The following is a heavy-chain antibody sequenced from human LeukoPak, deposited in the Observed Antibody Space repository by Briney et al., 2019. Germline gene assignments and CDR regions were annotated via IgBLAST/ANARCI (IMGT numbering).Heavy chain of an antibody. CDR1: GGSISSSSSY. Sequence: SETLSLTCIVPGGSISSSSSYWGWIRQPPGKGLEWIGNIYYSGNTYYNPSLKSRVTISVNTSKNRFTLKLSSLTAADTATYYCAGQYCSSDSCPMVFDPWGQGTLVTVSS. CDR2: IYYSGNT. V-gene: IGHV4-39*01. CDR3: AGQYCSSDSCPMVFDP. J-gene: IGHJ5*02. D-gene: IGHD2-2*01.